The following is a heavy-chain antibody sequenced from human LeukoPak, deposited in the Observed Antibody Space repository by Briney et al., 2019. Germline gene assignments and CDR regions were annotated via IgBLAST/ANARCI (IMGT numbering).Heavy chain of an antibody. V-gene: IGHV3-23*01. D-gene: IGHD2-21*01. Sequence: GGSLTLSCAASGFTFSNYAMSWVRQAPGKGLEWVSSLSDSGGSTYYADSVKGRFTISRDNSKNTLFVQMNSLRAEDTAIYYCAKDREVTVSIDCGDISCLDDFHVWGQGTMVTVSS. CDR1: GFTFSNYA. CDR3: AKDREVTVSIDCGDISCLDDFHV. J-gene: IGHJ3*01. CDR2: LSDSGGST.